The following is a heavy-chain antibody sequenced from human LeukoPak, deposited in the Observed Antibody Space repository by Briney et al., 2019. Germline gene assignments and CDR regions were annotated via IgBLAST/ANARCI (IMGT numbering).Heavy chain of an antibody. D-gene: IGHD6-25*01. V-gene: IGHV1-2*02. Sequence: EASVKVSCKASGYTFTGYYMHWVRQAPGQGLEWMGWINPNSGGTNYAQKFQGRVTMTRDTSISTAYMELSRLRSDDTAVYCCARADPSSAQSDWGQGTLVTVSS. CDR2: INPNSGGT. CDR3: ARADPSSAQSD. CDR1: GYTFTGYY. J-gene: IGHJ4*02.